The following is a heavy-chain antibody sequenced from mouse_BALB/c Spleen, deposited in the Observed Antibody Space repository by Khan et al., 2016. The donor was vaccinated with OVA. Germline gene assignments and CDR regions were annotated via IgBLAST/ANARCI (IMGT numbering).Heavy chain of an antibody. V-gene: IGHV3-2*02. J-gene: IGHJ2*01. Sequence: QLEESGPGLVKPSQSLSLTCTVTGYSITSGYGWNWIRQLPGNKLEWMGYISYSGCTNYNPSLKSRISITRDTSKNQFFLQLNSVTTEDTATYYCARTARITCWGQGTTLTVSS. CDR3: ARTARITC. D-gene: IGHD1-2*01. CDR1: GYSITSGYG. CDR2: ISYSGCT.